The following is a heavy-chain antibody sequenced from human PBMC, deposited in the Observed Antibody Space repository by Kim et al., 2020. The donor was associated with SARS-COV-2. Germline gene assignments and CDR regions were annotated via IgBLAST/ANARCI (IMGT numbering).Heavy chain of an antibody. V-gene: IGHV2-5*01. CDR3: AHRRNWNYGGGFDY. Sequence: SPSLKGRLTSTQDNSKNQVVLTMTNMDPVDTATYYCAHRRNWNYGGGFDYWGQGTLVTVSS. D-gene: IGHD1-7*01. J-gene: IGHJ4*02.